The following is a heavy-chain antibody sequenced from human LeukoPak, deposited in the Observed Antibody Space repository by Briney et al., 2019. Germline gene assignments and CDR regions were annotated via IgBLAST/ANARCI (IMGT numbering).Heavy chain of an antibody. CDR1: GGSISSSSYY. CDR3: ARHPVRGVIL. Sequence: SETLSLTCTVSGGSISSSSYYWGWIRQPPGKGLEWIGSIYYSGSTYYNPSLESRVTISVDTSKNQFSLKLSSVTAADTAVYYCARHPVRGVILWGQGTLVTVSS. D-gene: IGHD3-10*01. CDR2: IYYSGST. V-gene: IGHV4-39*01. J-gene: IGHJ4*02.